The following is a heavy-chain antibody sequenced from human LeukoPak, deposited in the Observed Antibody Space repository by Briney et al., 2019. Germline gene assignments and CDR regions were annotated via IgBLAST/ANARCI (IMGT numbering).Heavy chain of an antibody. CDR3: ARNYGSGRLAPYYYSGMDV. V-gene: IGHV3-33*01. J-gene: IGHJ6*04. Sequence: GGSLRLSCAASGFTFSSYGMHWGRQARGKGVGLGAVMWDGGRNKYDAALVKGLFTISSDNSKKMLYLQMNSLRAEDTAVYYCARNYGSGRLAPYYYSGMDVWGKGTPVTVSS. D-gene: IGHD3-10*01. CDR1: GFTFSSYG. CDR2: MWDGGRNK.